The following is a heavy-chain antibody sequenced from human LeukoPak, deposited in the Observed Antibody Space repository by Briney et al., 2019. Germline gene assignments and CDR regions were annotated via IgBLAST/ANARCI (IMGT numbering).Heavy chain of an antibody. CDR1: GLIFETYG. CDR3: VKGRRGSSYVHYFDS. J-gene: IGHJ4*02. D-gene: IGHD5-18*01. Sequence: PGGSLRLSCEVSGLIFETYGMHWVRQAPGKGLEWGGVISKNGSNTYYGDSVKGRFTISRDNTNNTLSLQMNGLTTEDTGVYFCVKGRRGSSYVHYFDSWGQGTLVTVSS. V-gene: IGHV3-30*18. CDR2: ISKNGSNT.